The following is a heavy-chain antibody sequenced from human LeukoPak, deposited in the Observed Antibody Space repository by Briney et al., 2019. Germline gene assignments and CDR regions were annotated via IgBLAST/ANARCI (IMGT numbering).Heavy chain of an antibody. CDR1: GFTFSTYA. Sequence: GGSLRLSCAASGFTFSTYAIHWVRQAPGKGLEWVAFISNNGRNKDYADSVKGRFTISRDNSKNTLYLQMNSLRAEDTAVYYCASGIDFPTVNAFDIWGQGTMVTVSS. CDR2: ISNNGRNK. CDR3: ASGIDFPTVNAFDI. D-gene: IGHD3-3*01. J-gene: IGHJ3*02. V-gene: IGHV3-30*04.